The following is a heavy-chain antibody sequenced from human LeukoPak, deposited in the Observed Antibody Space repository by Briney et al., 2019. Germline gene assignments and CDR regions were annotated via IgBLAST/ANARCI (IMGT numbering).Heavy chain of an antibody. CDR3: ARVTYYYDSSGYYHLAY. CDR1: GFTVSSNY. V-gene: IGHV3-53*01. CDR2: IYSGGST. J-gene: IGHJ4*02. D-gene: IGHD3-22*01. Sequence: GGSLRLSCAASGFTVSSNYMSWVRQAPGKGLEWVSVIYSGGSTYYADSVKGRFTISRDNSKNTLYLQMNSLRAEDTAVYYCARVTYYYDSSGYYHLAYWGQGTLVTVSS.